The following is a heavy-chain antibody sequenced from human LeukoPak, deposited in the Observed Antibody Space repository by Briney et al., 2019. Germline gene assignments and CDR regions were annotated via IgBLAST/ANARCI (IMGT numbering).Heavy chain of an antibody. D-gene: IGHD1-26*01. Sequence: SETLSLTCTVSGGSISNYDWSWIRQSAGKGLEWVGRTYISGSSNYNPSLKSRVTVSVDTSKNQFSLRLNSVTAADTAVYYCARQAVVGATRWFDSWGQGTLVTVSS. CDR1: GGSISNYD. J-gene: IGHJ5*01. V-gene: IGHV4-4*07. CDR3: ARQAVVGATRWFDS. CDR2: TYISGSS.